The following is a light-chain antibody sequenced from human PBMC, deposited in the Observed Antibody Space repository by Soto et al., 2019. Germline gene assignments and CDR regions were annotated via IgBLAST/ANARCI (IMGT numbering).Light chain of an antibody. CDR1: QSIDSW. V-gene: IGKV1-5*03. CDR3: QQYRSYSWT. J-gene: IGKJ1*01. Sequence: DIQMTQSPSTLSASVGDRVTITCRASQSIDSWLAWYQQKPGRAPKLLIYQASSLESGVPSRFSGSGSGTEFTLTISSLQPDDFATYSCQQYRSYSWTFGQGSKVEIK. CDR2: QAS.